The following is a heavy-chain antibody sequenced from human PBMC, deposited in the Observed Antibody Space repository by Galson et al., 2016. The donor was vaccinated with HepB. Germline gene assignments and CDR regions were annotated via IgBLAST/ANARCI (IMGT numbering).Heavy chain of an antibody. CDR1: VGSPSNTTYY. CDR2: IYYSGPT. D-gene: IGHD3-10*01. V-gene: IGHV4-39*01. J-gene: IGHJ4*02. CDR3: ARQSVLTGGIFLWFELIDN. Sequence: SETLFLTCTVSVGSPSNTTYYWGWIRQPPGKGLEWIGSIYYSGPTYNNPSPRNRVTMSVDPSRNQFSLSLTSVTAADTAVYYCARQSVLTGGIFLWFELIDNWGPGTLVTVSS.